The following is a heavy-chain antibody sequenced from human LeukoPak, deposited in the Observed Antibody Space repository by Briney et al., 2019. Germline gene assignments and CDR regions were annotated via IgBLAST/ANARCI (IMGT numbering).Heavy chain of an antibody. CDR3: AFSAASRQTYYGMDV. V-gene: IGHV3-74*01. D-gene: IGHD2-2*01. Sequence: GGSLRLSCAASGFTFSTYWMHWVRQAPGQGLVWVSRINTDGSSTAYADSVKGRFTVSRDNAKNTLYLQMNSLRAEDTAVYYCAFSAASRQTYYGMDVWGKGTTVTVSS. CDR2: INTDGSST. CDR1: GFTFSTYW. J-gene: IGHJ6*04.